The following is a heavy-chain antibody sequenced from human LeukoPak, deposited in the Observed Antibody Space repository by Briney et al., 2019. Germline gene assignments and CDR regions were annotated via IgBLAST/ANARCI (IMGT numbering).Heavy chain of an antibody. CDR1: GFTFSSYG. CDR2: LSGSGGST. Sequence: SGGSLRLSCAASGFTFSSYGMNWVRQAPGKGLEWVSALSGSGGSTYYADSVKGRSTISRDNSKNTLYLQMNSLRAEDTAVYYCARLHGYGDYAFDIWGQGTMVTVSS. CDR3: ARLHGYGDYAFDI. J-gene: IGHJ3*02. V-gene: IGHV3-23*01. D-gene: IGHD4-17*01.